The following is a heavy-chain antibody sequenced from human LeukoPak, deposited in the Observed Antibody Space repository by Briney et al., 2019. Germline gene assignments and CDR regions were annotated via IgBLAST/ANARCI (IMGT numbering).Heavy chain of an antibody. D-gene: IGHD3-16*01. Sequence: SETLSLTCTVSGDSISTYYWSWIRQPPGKGLEWIGYISYSGSSNYNPSLKSRVTISVDTSKNQFSLKLSSVTAADTAVYYCARGRGASPDYYPMDVWGQGTTVTVS. CDR1: GDSISTYY. J-gene: IGHJ6*02. CDR2: ISYSGSS. CDR3: ARGRGASPDYYPMDV. V-gene: IGHV4-59*12.